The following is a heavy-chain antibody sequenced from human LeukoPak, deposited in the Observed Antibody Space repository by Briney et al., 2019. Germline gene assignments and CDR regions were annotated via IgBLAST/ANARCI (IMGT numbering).Heavy chain of an antibody. CDR3: ARDANYYDSRGENYFNY. Sequence: GGSLRLSCAASGFTFSSYWMSWVRQAPGKGLEGVANIKRDGSDKYYVDSVKGRFTISRDNAKNSLYLQLNSLRAEDTAVYYCARDANYYDSRGENYFNYWGQGTLVTVSS. CDR2: IKRDGSDK. CDR1: GFTFSSYW. D-gene: IGHD3-22*01. J-gene: IGHJ4*02. V-gene: IGHV3-7*01.